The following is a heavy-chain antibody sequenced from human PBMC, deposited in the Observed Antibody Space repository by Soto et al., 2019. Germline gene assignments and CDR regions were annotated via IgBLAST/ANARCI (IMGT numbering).Heavy chain of an antibody. CDR3: AGVGYYDFWSGYFSWFDP. Sequence: SETLALTCTVSGGSISSYYWRWIRQPPGKGLEWIGYIYYSGSTNYNPSLKSRVTISVDTSKNQFSLKLCSVTAADTASYYCAGVGYYDFWSGYFSWFDPWGQGTLVTVSS. D-gene: IGHD3-3*01. CDR2: IYYSGST. J-gene: IGHJ5*02. V-gene: IGHV4-59*01. CDR1: GGSISSYY.